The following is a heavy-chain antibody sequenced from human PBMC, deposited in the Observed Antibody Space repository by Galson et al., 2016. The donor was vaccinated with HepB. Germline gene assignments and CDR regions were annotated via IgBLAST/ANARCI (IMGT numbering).Heavy chain of an antibody. CDR2: INAGNGNT. CDR1: GGTFSSYS. D-gene: IGHD3-9*01. V-gene: IGHV1-3*01. CDR3: ARDAVPGFYYYYGMDV. J-gene: IGHJ6*02. Sequence: SVKVSCKASGGTFSSYSINWVRQAPGQRLEWMGWINAGNGNTDYSQKFQGRVTITRDTSASTADMELSSLRSEDTAVYYCARDAVPGFYYYYGMDVWGQGTTVTVSS.